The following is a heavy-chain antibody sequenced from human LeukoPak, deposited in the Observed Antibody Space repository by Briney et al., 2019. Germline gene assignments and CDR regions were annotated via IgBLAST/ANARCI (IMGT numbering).Heavy chain of an antibody. CDR3: ARGSVAGNHAFDI. D-gene: IGHD6-19*01. Sequence: PGRSLRLSCAASGFTFSSYGMHWVRQAPGKGLEWVAVISYDGSNKYYADSVKGRFTISRDNSKNTLCLQMNSLRAEDTAVYYCARGSVAGNHAFDIWGQGTMVTVSS. CDR1: GFTFSSYG. V-gene: IGHV3-30*03. J-gene: IGHJ3*02. CDR2: ISYDGSNK.